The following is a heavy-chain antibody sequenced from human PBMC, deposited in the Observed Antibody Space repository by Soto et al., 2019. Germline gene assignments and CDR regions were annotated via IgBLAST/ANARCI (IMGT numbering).Heavy chain of an antibody. D-gene: IGHD6-19*01. CDR2: MSGSGGST. V-gene: IGHV3-23*01. Sequence: EVQLLESGGGLVQPGGSLRLSCAASGFTFSSYAMSWVRQAPGKGLEWVSAMSGSGGSTYYADSVKGRFTISRDNSKNTLYLQVNSLRAEDTAVYYCAKDESGWPRAPDYWGQGALVTVSS. CDR3: AKDESGWPRAPDY. CDR1: GFTFSSYA. J-gene: IGHJ4*02.